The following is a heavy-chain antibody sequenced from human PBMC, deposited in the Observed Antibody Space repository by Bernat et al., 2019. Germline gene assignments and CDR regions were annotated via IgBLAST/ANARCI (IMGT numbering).Heavy chain of an antibody. J-gene: IGHJ4*02. CDR3: AKAHWYYYDSSGYTRYFDY. V-gene: IGHV3-30*18. Sequence: QVQLVESGGGVVQPGRSLRLSCAASAFTFNNYGMHWVRQAPGKGLEWVAVISYDGNDKYYGDSAQGRFTISRDNSKDTLYLQMNSLRAEDTAVYYCAKAHWYYYDSSGYTRYFDYWGQGTLVTVSS. D-gene: IGHD3-22*01. CDR2: ISYDGNDK. CDR1: AFTFNNYG.